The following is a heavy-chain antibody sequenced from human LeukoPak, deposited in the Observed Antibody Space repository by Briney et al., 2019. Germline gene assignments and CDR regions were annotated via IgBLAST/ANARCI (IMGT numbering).Heavy chain of an antibody. CDR1: GGSISSYY. CDR3: AGEWNYAIDS. CDR2: IYYSGCT. J-gene: IGHJ5*01. V-gene: IGHV4-59*01. D-gene: IGHD1-7*01. Sequence: SETLSLTCTVSGGSISSYYWSWIRHPPRKGLEWIGYIYYSGCTTYNPSLTSRVTISVDTSKNQFTVTLSSVPAPATAVYYCAGEWNYAIDSWGQGTLVTDSS.